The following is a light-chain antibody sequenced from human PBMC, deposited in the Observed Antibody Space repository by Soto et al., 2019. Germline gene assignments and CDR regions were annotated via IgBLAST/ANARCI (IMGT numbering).Light chain of an antibody. V-gene: IGLV2-8*01. CDR3: TSYVGNDIWV. J-gene: IGLJ3*02. CDR1: SSDVGAYKY. CDR2: EVT. Sequence: QSALTQPPSASGSPGQSVTISCTGTSSDVGAYKYVSWYQQYPGKAPKLMIYEVTKRPSGVPDRFSGSKSGKTASLTVSGLQAEDEADYYRTSYVGNDIWVFGGGTKVTVL.